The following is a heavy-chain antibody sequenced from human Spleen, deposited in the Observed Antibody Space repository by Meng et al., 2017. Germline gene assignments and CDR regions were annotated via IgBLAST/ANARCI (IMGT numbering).Heavy chain of an antibody. CDR3: ARLNPNSNYDFWSGYFKYYGMDV. CDR2: IYYSGST. Sequence: GSLRLSCTVSAYSVSSGYYWGWIRQPPGKGLEWIGSIYYSGSTYYNPSLKSRVTISVDTSKNQFSLKLSSVTAADTAVYYCARLNPNSNYDFWSGYFKYYGMDVWGQGTTVTVSS. D-gene: IGHD3-3*01. CDR1: AYSVSSGYY. V-gene: IGHV4-38-2*02. J-gene: IGHJ6*02.